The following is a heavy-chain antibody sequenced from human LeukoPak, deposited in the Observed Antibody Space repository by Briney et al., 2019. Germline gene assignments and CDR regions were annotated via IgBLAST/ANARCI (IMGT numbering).Heavy chain of an antibody. D-gene: IGHD3-22*01. CDR2: VNPKSGGT. J-gene: IGHJ4*02. CDR1: GYTFTDYY. CDR3: ARVTTGTYYDY. Sequence: ASVKVSCKASGYTFTDYYMHWVRQAPGQGFEWMGWVNPKSGGTNYAQKFQGRVTMTRDTSITTAYMELSRLTSDDTAVYYCARVTTGTYYDYRGQGTLVTVSS. V-gene: IGHV1-2*02.